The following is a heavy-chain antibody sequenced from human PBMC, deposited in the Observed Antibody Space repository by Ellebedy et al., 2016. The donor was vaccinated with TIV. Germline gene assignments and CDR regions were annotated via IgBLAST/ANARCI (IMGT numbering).Heavy chain of an antibody. V-gene: IGHV3-23*01. J-gene: IGHJ4*02. CDR1: GFTFSSHW. D-gene: IGHD6-13*01. CDR2: ISGSGGST. CDR3: AKDLEQQLVRPQLDY. Sequence: GESLKISCAASGFTFSSHWMAWVRQAPGKGLEWVSAISGSGGSTYYADSVKGRFTISRDNSKNTLYLQMNSLRAEDTAVYYCAKDLEQQLVRPQLDYWGQGTLVTVSS.